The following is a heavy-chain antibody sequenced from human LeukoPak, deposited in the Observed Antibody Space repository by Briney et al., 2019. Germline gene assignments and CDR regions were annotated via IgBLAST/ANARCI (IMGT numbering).Heavy chain of an antibody. CDR3: XKDXRRSGGSIDY. V-gene: IGHV3-9*01. Sequence: GGSLRLSCAASGFTFDDYAMHWVRQAPGKGLEWVSGISWNSGSIGYADSVKGRFTISRDNAKNSLYLQMNSLRAEDTALYCCXKDXRRSGGSIDYWGQGTLVTVSS. D-gene: IGHD2-15*01. J-gene: IGHJ4*02. CDR1: GFTFDDYA. CDR2: ISWNSGSI.